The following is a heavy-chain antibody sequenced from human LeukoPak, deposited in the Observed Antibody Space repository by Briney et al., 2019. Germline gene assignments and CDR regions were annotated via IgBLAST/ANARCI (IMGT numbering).Heavy chain of an antibody. CDR3: ARDLPYCSGGSCYSVHDY. CDR1: GYTFTGYY. CDR2: INPNSGGT. J-gene: IGHJ4*02. V-gene: IGHV1-2*02. D-gene: IGHD2-15*01. Sequence: ASVKVSCKASGYTFTGYYMHWVRQAPGQGLEWMGWINPNSGGTNYAQKFQGRVTMTRDTSISTAYMELSRLRSDDTAVYYCARDLPYCSGGSCYSVHDYWGQGTLVTVSS.